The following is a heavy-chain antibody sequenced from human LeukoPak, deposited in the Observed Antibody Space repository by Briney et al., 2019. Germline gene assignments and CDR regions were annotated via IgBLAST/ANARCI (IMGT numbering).Heavy chain of an antibody. CDR1: GFTFSSTA. CDR3: AIDAGSWFDP. CDR2: ISNDGNKK. V-gene: IGHV3-30-3*01. Sequence: GGSLRLSCAASGFTFSSTAMHWVRQAPGKGLEWVAVISNDGNKKYYADSVKGRFTISRDNSKNTLSLQMNSLRAEDTAVYYCAIDAGSWFDPGGQGTLVTVSS. J-gene: IGHJ5*02.